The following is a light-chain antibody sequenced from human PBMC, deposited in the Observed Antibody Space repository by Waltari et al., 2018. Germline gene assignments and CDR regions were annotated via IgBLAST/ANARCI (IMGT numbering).Light chain of an antibody. CDR1: QGVGTRY. Sequence: EIVLTQSPGTLSLSPGERATLACRASQGVGTRYLAWYQQKPGQAPRLLIYGASSRAAGSPDRFSGSGSGTDFTLTIRRLEPEDSAVYYCQQYGSALFTLGPGTKVEIK. V-gene: IGKV3-20*01. J-gene: IGKJ3*01. CDR3: QQYGSALFT. CDR2: GAS.